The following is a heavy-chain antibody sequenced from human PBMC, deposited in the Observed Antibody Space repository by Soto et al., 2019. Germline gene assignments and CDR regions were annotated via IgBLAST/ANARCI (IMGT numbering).Heavy chain of an antibody. D-gene: IGHD3-3*01. Sequence: GGSLRLSCAASGFTFSSYAMSWVRQAPGKGLEWVSAISGSGGSTYYADSVKGRFTISRDNAKNTLYLQMNSLRAEDTAVYYCARAEPPDGGYYFAFRPHWSDSWGPGTLVTVFS. V-gene: IGHV3-23*01. CDR3: ARAEPPDGGYYFAFRPHWSDS. CDR1: GFTFSSYA. CDR2: ISGSGGST. J-gene: IGHJ5*01.